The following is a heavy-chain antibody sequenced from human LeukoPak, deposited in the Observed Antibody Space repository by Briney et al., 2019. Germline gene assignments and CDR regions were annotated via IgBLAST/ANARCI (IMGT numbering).Heavy chain of an antibody. J-gene: IGHJ5*02. CDR1: GGSISSYY. CDR2: IYTSGST. Sequence: PSETLSLTCTVSGGSISSYYWSWIRQPPGKGLEWIGYIYTSGSTNYNPSLKGRDTISVDTSKNQFSLKLSSVTAADTAVYYCARHDRRPWFDPWGQGTLVTVSS. V-gene: IGHV4-4*09. D-gene: IGHD6-6*01. CDR3: ARHDRRPWFDP.